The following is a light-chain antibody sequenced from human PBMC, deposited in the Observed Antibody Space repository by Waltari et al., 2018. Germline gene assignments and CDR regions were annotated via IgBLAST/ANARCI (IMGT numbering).Light chain of an antibody. CDR1: ILGNKY. Sequence: SFELTQPPSVSMSPGQTASITCSGDILGNKYASWYQHKPGQSPLLVIYQDTKRPSGFPDLFSGCKSGNAATLTISGTQAMDEADYYCQALGTGAWVFGGGTKLTV. J-gene: IGLJ3*02. V-gene: IGLV3-1*01. CDR2: QDT. CDR3: QALGTGAWV.